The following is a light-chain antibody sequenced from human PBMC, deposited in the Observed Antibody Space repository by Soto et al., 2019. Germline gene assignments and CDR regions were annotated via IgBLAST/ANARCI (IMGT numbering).Light chain of an antibody. CDR3: QQYNNWPTWT. CDR2: GAS. CDR1: QSVSSN. Sequence: EIVVTQSPATLSVSPGERATLSCRASQSVSSNLAWYQQKPGQAPRLLIYGASTRATGIPARFSGSGSGTEFTLTISSLQSEDFAVYYCQQYNNWPTWTFGQGTK. V-gene: IGKV3-15*01. J-gene: IGKJ1*01.